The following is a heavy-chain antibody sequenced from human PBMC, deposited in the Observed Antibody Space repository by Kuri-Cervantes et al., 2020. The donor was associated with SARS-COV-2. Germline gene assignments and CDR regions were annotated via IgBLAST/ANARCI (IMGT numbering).Heavy chain of an antibody. CDR1: GFTFGSYA. J-gene: IGHJ4*02. CDR2: ISSSSSAI. V-gene: IGHV3-48*01. D-gene: IGHD3-16*01. CDR3: ATAVREPFGGY. Sequence: GESLKISCAASGFTFGSYAMNWVRQAPGKGLGWVSYISSSSSAIYYPDSVKGRFTMSRDNAKNSLYLQMNSLRAEDTAVYYCATAVREPFGGYWGQGTLVTVSS.